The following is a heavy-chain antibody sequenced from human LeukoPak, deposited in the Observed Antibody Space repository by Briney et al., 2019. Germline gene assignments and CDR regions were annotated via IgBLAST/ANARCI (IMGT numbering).Heavy chain of an antibody. Sequence: SQTLSLTCAISGDSVSSNSAAWNWVRQSPSRGLEWLGRTCYRSNWYNDYAVSVKSRITINPDTSKNQFSLQLNSVTPGDTAVYYCAREGSSGSTGGFDIWGQGTMVTVSS. CDR3: AREGSSGSTGGFDI. CDR2: TCYRSNWYN. V-gene: IGHV6-1*01. CDR1: GDSVSSNSAA. D-gene: IGHD6-19*01. J-gene: IGHJ3*02.